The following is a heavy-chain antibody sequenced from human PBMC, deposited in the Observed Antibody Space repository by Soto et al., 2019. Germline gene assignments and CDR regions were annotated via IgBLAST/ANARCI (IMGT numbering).Heavy chain of an antibody. D-gene: IGHD3-10*01. J-gene: IGHJ5*02. Sequence: SETLSLTCTVSGGSISSGDYNWSWIRQPPGKGLEWIGYIYYSGSTYYNPSLKSRVTISVDTSKNQFSLKLSSVTAADTAVYYCARVVRGWFDPWGQGTLVTVSS. V-gene: IGHV4-30-4*01. CDR3: ARVVRGWFDP. CDR2: IYYSGST. CDR1: GGSISSGDYN.